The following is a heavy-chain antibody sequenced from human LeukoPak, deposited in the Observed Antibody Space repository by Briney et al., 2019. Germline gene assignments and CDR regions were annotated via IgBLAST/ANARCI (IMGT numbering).Heavy chain of an antibody. Sequence: ASVKVSCKASGYTFTSYDINWVRQATGQGLEWMGWMSPNSGDTGYAQEFQGRLTMTRDTSISTAYMELSSLRSEDTAVYYCARPGIAAAGNYYYYGMDVWGQGTTVTVSS. CDR3: ARPGIAAAGNYYYYGMDV. V-gene: IGHV1-8*01. D-gene: IGHD6-13*01. CDR1: GYTFTSYD. CDR2: MSPNSGDT. J-gene: IGHJ6*02.